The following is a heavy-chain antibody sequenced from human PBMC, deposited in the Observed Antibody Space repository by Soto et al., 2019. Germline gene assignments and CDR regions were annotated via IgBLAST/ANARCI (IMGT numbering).Heavy chain of an antibody. V-gene: IGHV3-33*01. J-gene: IGHJ4*02. CDR2: IWYDGSNK. D-gene: IGHD3-9*01. Sequence: GGSLRLSCAASGFTFSSYGMHWVRQAPGKGLEWVAVIWYDGSNKYYADSVKGRFTISRDNSKNTLYLQMNSLRAEDTAVYYCARDRYDILTGYSSYIGGIGEDYWGQGTLVTVSS. CDR1: GFTFSSYG. CDR3: ARDRYDILTGYSSYIGGIGEDY.